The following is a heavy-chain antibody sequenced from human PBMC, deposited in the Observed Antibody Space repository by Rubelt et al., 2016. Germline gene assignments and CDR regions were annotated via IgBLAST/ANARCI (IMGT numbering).Heavy chain of an antibody. CDR2: ISSSSSYT. CDR1: GFTFSSTT. D-gene: IGHD6-13*01. Sequence: EVQLVESGGGLVKPGGSLRLSCAASGFTFSSTTMNWVRQGPGKGLEWVSYISSSSSYTNYADSVKGRFTNSRDNAKNTLYKQMNILRAEDTAVYYCAKDGRLAAAGRPDYWGQGTLVTVSS. J-gene: IGHJ4*02. CDR3: AKDGRLAAAGRPDY. V-gene: IGHV3-21*05.